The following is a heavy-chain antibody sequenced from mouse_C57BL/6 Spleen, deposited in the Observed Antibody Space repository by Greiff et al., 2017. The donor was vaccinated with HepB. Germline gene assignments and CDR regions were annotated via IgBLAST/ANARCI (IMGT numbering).Heavy chain of an antibody. D-gene: IGHD1-1*02. CDR2: ISGGGGNT. V-gene: IGHV5-9*04. CDR1: GFTFSSYT. J-gene: IGHJ3*01. Sequence: EVKVVESGGGLVKPGGSLKLSCAASGFTFSSYTMSWVRQTPEKRLEWVATISGGGGNTYYPDSVKGRFTISRDNAKNTLYLQMSSLRSEDTAMYYCARLGWLASFAYWGQGTLVTVSA. CDR3: ARLGWLASFAY.